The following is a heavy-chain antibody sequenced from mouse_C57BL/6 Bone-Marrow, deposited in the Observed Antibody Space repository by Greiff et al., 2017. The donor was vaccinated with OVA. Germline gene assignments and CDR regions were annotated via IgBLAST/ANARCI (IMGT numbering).Heavy chain of an antibody. CDR2: ISSGSSTI. D-gene: IGHD2-4*01. Sequence: EVQLVESGGGLVKPGGSLELSCAASGFTFSDYGMHWVRQAPEKGLEWVAYISSGSSTIYYADTVKGRFTISRDNAKNTLFLQMTSLRSEDTAMYYCARGGYYDYDGWYFDVWGTGTTVTVSS. J-gene: IGHJ1*03. V-gene: IGHV5-17*01. CDR1: GFTFSDYG. CDR3: ARGGYYDYDGWYFDV.